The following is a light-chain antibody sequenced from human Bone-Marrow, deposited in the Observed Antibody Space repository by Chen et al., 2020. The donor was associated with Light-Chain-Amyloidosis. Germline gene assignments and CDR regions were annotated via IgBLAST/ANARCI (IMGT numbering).Light chain of an antibody. V-gene: IGKV3-11*01. CDR3: HQRSNWPWT. J-gene: IGKJ1*01. Sequence: EIVLTQSPATLSLSPGVRATLSCRASQSVRNYLAWYQQKPGQAPRLLIYDASTRATGIPARFSGSGSGTDFTLTISSLEPEDFAVYYCHQRSNWPWTFGQGTKVDIK. CDR2: DAS. CDR1: QSVRNY.